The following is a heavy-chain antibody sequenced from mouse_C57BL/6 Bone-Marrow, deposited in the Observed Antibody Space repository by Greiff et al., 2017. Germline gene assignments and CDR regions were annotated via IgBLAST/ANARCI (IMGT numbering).Heavy chain of an antibody. CDR2: INPSNGGT. J-gene: IGHJ4*01. D-gene: IGHD1-1*01. Sequence: VQLQQPGTELVKPGASVKLSCKASRYTFTSYWMHWVKPRPGQGLEWIGNINPSNGGTNYNEKFKSKATLTVDKSSSTAYMQLSSLTSEDSAVYYCARKGYYYGSSYYYAMDYWGQGTSVTVAS. CDR3: ARKGYYYGSSYYYAMDY. V-gene: IGHV1-53*01. CDR1: RYTFTSYW.